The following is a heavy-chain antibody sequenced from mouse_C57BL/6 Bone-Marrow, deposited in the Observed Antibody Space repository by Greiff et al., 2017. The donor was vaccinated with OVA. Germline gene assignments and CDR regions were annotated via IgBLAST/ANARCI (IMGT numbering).Heavy chain of an antibody. CDR2: INPSNGGT. CDR3: ARTRVYDGYYPWFAY. CDR1: GYTFTSYW. Sequence: QVQLQQPGTEPVKPGASVKLSCKASGYTFTSYWMHWVKQRPGQGLEWIGNINPSNGGTNYNEKFKSKATLTVDKSSSTAYMQLSSLTSEDSAVYYCARTRVYDGYYPWFAYWGQGTLVTVSA. J-gene: IGHJ3*01. D-gene: IGHD2-3*01. V-gene: IGHV1-53*01.